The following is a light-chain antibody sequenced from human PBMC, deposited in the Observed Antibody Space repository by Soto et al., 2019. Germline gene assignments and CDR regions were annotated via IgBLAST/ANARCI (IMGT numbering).Light chain of an antibody. Sequence: RLTQTNNTLSASVGDRVTITCRASQSINSWLAWYQQKPEKAPKLLIYKASSLESGVPSRFSGSGSGTEFTLIISSLQSDDFAAYCRQQYNPYVPFGGGTKVDIK. CDR1: QSINSW. CDR3: QQYNPYVP. CDR2: KAS. J-gene: IGKJ4*01. V-gene: IGKV1-5*03.